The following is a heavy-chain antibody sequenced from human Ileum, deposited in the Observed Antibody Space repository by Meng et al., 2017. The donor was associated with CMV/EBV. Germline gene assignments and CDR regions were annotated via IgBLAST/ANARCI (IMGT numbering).Heavy chain of an antibody. Sequence: QLQRQESGPGLVTPSETPSITCNVSGDSTSSDTFFWGWIRQPPGKGLEWIGSLSYSGTTFYNPSLKSRVTLSVDTSKNQFSLKLNSVTAADTAVYYCARDCCGYRSWFDPWGQGALVTVSS. CDR1: GDSTSSDTFF. J-gene: IGHJ5*02. CDR2: LSYSGTT. V-gene: IGHV4-39*07. CDR3: ARDCCGYRSWFDP. D-gene: IGHD5-12*01.